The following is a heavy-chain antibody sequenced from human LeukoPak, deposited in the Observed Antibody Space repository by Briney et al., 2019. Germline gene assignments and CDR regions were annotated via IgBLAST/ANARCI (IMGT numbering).Heavy chain of an antibody. Sequence: SETLSLTCAVYGGSFSGYYWSWIRRPPGKGLEWIGEINHSGSTNYNPSLKSRVTISVDTSKNQFSLKLSSVTAADTAVYYCARVAAGIAVAGDYYYYYGMDVWGQGTTVTVSS. CDR2: INHSGST. J-gene: IGHJ6*02. D-gene: IGHD6-19*01. CDR3: ARVAAGIAVAGDYYYYYGMDV. CDR1: GGSFSGYY. V-gene: IGHV4-34*01.